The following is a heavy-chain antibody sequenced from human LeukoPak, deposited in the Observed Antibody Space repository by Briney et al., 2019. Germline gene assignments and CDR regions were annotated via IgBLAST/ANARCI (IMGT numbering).Heavy chain of an antibody. J-gene: IGHJ5*02. CDR2: IYNSGGT. V-gene: IGHV4-59*01. Sequence: SETLSLTCTVSGGSISTYYWNWIRQSPGKGLEWIGYIYNSGGTNYNPSLKSRVTISLDTSKSQFSLTLSSVTAADTAVYYCAGLFIPGAPVLDRFDPWGQGTLVTVSS. CDR1: GGSISTYY. D-gene: IGHD3/OR15-3a*01. CDR3: AGLFIPGAPVLDRFDP.